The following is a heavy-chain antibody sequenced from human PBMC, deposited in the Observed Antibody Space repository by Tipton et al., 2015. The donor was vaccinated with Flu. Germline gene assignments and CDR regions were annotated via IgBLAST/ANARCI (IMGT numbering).Heavy chain of an antibody. CDR3: ARGRGNSGWRYFDY. V-gene: IGHV4-4*07. CDR1: GGSLSGYY. CDR2: IYTSGNT. D-gene: IGHD6-19*01. Sequence: TLSLTCNVSGGSLSGYYWSWIRQPAGKGLEWIGRIYTSGNTNYSPSLKSRVTMSVDTSKNQFSLKLSSMTAADTAVYYCARGRGNSGWRYFDYWGQGTLVTVPS. J-gene: IGHJ4*02.